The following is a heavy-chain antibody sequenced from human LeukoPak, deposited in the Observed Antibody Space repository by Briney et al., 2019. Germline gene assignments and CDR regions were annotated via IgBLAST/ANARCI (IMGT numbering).Heavy chain of an antibody. CDR1: GFTFRNYE. CDR2: ISSSGSTI. CDR3: AGGDSSGYYPIDY. J-gene: IGHJ4*02. V-gene: IGHV3-48*03. D-gene: IGHD3-22*01. Sequence: GGSLRLSRAASGFTFRNYEMNWVRQAPGKGLEWVSYISSSGSTIYYADSVKGRFTISRDNAKNSLYLQMNSLRAEDTAVYYCAGGDSSGYYPIDYWGQGTLVTVSS.